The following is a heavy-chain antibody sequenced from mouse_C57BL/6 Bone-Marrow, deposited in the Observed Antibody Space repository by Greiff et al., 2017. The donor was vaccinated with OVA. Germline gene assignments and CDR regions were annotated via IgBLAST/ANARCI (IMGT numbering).Heavy chain of an antibody. V-gene: IGHV1-9*01. CDR3: ARRGWGYYGSSYLFDY. J-gene: IGHJ2*01. CDR1: GYTFTGYW. D-gene: IGHD1-1*01. CDR2: ILPGSGST. Sequence: VKLQESGAELMKPGASVKLSCKATGYTFTGYWIEWVKQRPGHGLEWIGEILPGSGSTNYNEKFKGKATFTADTSSNTAYMQLSSLTTEDSAIYYCARRGWGYYGSSYLFDYWGQGTTLTVSS.